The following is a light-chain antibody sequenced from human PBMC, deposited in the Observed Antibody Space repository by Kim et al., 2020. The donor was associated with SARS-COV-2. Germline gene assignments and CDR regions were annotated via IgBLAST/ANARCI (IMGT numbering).Light chain of an antibody. Sequence: DIQMTQSPSSLSASVGDRVTITCRASQGISNYLAWYQQKPGKVPKLLIYAASNLQSGVPSRFSGSGSGTDFTLTISSLQPEDVATYYCQKYNSAPPNTFGQGTRLEIK. CDR1: QGISNY. V-gene: IGKV1-27*01. J-gene: IGKJ5*01. CDR3: QKYNSAPPNT. CDR2: AAS.